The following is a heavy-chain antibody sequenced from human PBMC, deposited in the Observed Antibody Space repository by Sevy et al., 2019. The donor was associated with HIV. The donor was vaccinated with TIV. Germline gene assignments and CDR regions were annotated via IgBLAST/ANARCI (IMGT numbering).Heavy chain of an antibody. Sequence: GGSLRLSCAASGFTFNSYFMNWVRQTPGKGLEWVSSISSASSYIFYAASVKGRFTISRDNAHNSLYLEMNGLRAEDMAIYYCARGDYSGSLYYFDHWSQGILVTVSS. D-gene: IGHD3-10*01. CDR1: GFTFNSYF. J-gene: IGHJ4*02. V-gene: IGHV3-21*06. CDR3: ARGDYSGSLYYFDH. CDR2: ISSASSYI.